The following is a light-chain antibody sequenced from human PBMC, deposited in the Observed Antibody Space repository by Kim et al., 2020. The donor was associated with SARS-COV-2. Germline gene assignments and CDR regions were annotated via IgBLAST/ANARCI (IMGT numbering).Light chain of an antibody. CDR2: DAA. CDR3: QQRGSWPPALT. V-gene: IGKV3-11*01. J-gene: IGKJ4*01. Sequence: PGESATLSCSARHNVDINLGWYQKTPGQPPRLLSYDAAIRDAGIPDRFSGSGSGTDFTLTIGSLAPEDFAGYYCQQRGSWPPALTFGGGTKLEIK. CDR1: HNVDIN.